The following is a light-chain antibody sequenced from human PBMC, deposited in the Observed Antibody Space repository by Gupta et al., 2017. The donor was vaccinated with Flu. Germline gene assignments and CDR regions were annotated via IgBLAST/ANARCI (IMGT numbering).Light chain of an antibody. Sequence: SVLTQPPSASATPRPTVTVSCSGSNANIGANFVDWYQHHPGTAPRLLLDRNHQRPSGVPDRFSGSKSDTSASLAISGLRSEDEADYYCAAWDDSLSSYVFGTGTKVTVL. V-gene: IGLV1-47*01. CDR1: NANIGANF. CDR2: RNH. CDR3: AAWDDSLSSYV. J-gene: IGLJ1*01.